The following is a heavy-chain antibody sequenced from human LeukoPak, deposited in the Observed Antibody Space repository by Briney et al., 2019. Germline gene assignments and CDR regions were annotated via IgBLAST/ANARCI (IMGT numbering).Heavy chain of an antibody. V-gene: IGHV3-74*01. CDR3: TRVHYGDYVDY. CDR2: ISSDGTST. Sequence: GGSLRLSCAASGFTFSSYWMHWVRQAQGKGLVWVSRISSDGTSTSYADSVKGRFTISRDNAKNTLYLQMNSLRAEDTAVYHCTRVHYGDYVDYWGQGTLVTVSS. CDR1: GFTFSSYW. J-gene: IGHJ4*02. D-gene: IGHD4-17*01.